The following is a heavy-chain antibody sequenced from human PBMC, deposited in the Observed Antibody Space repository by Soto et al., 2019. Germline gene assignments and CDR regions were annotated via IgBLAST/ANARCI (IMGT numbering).Heavy chain of an antibody. CDR2: IGSAGDT. D-gene: IGHD2-21*02. J-gene: IGHJ6*02. CDR3: ARGDEGLYDYGMDV. V-gene: IGHV3-13*01. CDR1: GFTFSRFD. Sequence: EGSLRLSCAASGFTFSRFDMHWVRQVTGKGLEWVSTIGSAGDTYYSASVRGRFTISRGNAKNSLYLQMNSLRAGDTAVYYCARGDEGLYDYGMDVWGQGTTVTVSS.